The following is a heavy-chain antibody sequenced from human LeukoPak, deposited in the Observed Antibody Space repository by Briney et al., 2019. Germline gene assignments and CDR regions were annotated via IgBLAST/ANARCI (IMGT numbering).Heavy chain of an antibody. CDR1: GYTFTSNW. J-gene: IGHJ4*02. CDR3: ARLTAVVTFDY. V-gene: IGHV5-51*01. CDR2: IYPSGSDT. Sequence: GESLKISCKGSGYTFTSNWIGWVRQMPGKGLEWMGVIYPSGSDTRYSPSFQGQVTISADKSISTAYLQWRSLKVSDSAMYYCARLTAVVTFDYWGQGTLVTVSS. D-gene: IGHD4-23*01.